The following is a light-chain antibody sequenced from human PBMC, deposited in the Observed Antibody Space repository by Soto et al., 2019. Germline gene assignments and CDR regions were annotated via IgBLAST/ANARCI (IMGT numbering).Light chain of an antibody. Sequence: QSVLTQPASVSGSPGQSITISCTGTSSDVGGYNYVSWYQHHPGKAPRLMIFEVSNRPSGVSGRFSASKSGTTASLTISGLQAEDEGDYYCASYAGGNKVFGTGTKVTVL. CDR3: ASYAGGNKV. V-gene: IGLV2-14*01. CDR2: EVS. J-gene: IGLJ1*01. CDR1: SSDVGGYNY.